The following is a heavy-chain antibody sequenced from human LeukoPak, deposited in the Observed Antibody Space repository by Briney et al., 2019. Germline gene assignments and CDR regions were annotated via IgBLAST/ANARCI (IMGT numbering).Heavy chain of an antibody. J-gene: IGHJ5*02. CDR2: IRYDGNNK. D-gene: IGHD2-2*01. CDR1: AFTFSTFG. V-gene: IGHV3-30*02. Sequence: PGGSLRLSCAASAFTFSTFGMHWVRQAPGKGLEWVAFIRYDGNNKFYADSVKGRFTISRDNSKNTLYLQMNSLRAEDTAVYYCANDPGYDLPWGQGTLVTVSS. CDR3: ANDPGYDLP.